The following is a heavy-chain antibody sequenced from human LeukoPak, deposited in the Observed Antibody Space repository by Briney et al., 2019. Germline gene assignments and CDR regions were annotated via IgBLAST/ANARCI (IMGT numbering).Heavy chain of an antibody. CDR2: FDPGDGEI. J-gene: IGHJ4*02. CDR1: GYTLSELT. Sequence: ASVKVSCKVSGYTLSELTMHWVRQAPGEGLEWMGGFDPGDGEILYAQQFQGRVTMTEDTSTDTAYMELTSLRSEDSGVYFCAAGGIYSLLDYWGQGTLVTVSS. D-gene: IGHD3-10*01. V-gene: IGHV1-24*01. CDR3: AAGGIYSLLDY.